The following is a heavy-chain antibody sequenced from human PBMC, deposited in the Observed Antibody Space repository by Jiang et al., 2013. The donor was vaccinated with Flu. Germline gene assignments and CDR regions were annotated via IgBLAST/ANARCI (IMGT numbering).Heavy chain of an antibody. CDR2: ISYSGST. V-gene: IGHV4-59*01. CDR3: ARSPFWGTNSRGWFDP. D-gene: IGHD3-16*01. J-gene: IGHJ5*02. Sequence: ISYSGSTNYNPSLNSRVTISVDTPKNQLSLKLNSVTAADTAVYYCARSPFWGTNSRGWFDPWGQGTLVTVSS.